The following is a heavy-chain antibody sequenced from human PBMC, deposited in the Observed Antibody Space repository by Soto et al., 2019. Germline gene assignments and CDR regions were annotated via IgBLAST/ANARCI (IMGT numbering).Heavy chain of an antibody. CDR2: IYYSGST. CDR1: GGSISSSSYY. J-gene: IGHJ4*02. Sequence: SETLSLTCTVPGGSISSSSYYWGWIRQPPGKGLEWIGSIYYSGSTYYNPSLKSRVTISVDTSKSQFSLNLSSVTAADTAVYYCARLKLTGYGSYYFDYWGQGTLVTVSS. V-gene: IGHV4-39*01. D-gene: IGHD3-10*01. CDR3: ARLKLTGYGSYYFDY.